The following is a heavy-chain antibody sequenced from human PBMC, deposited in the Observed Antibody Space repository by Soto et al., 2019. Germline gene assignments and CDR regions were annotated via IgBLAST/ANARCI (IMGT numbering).Heavy chain of an antibody. CDR2: MPNDESNK. D-gene: IGHD2-21*01. CDR3: AREIAGGYEHLDY. V-gene: IGHV3-30-3*01. CDR1: GFTFSNYL. Sequence: QVQLVESGGGVVQPGRSLRLSCAASGFTFSNYLMHWVRHAPGKGLEWVAVMPNDESNKYYADSVQGRFTVSRDNSENTLYLQMDSMRVEDTAVYYCAREIAGGYEHLDYWGQGTLVTVSS. J-gene: IGHJ4*02.